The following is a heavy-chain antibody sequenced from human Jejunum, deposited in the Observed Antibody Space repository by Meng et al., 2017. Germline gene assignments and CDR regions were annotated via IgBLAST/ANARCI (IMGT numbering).Heavy chain of an antibody. J-gene: IGHJ4*02. CDR2: IKHDGSST. D-gene: IGHD5-24*01. V-gene: IGHV3-74*01. CDR3: ARKPDGEPVDY. CDR1: GFTFSNYW. Sequence: GGSLRLSCAASGFTFSNYWMYWVRQAPGKGLVWVSRIKHDGSSTDYAGSVRGRFTISRDHAQHTLFLQVNSLRADATAVYYYARKPDGEPVDYWGQGTLVTVSS.